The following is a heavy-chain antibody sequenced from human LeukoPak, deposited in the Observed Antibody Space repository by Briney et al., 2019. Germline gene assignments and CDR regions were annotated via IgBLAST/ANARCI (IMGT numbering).Heavy chain of an antibody. CDR3: AKGESSNSRTGWDY. D-gene: IGHD6-13*01. Sequence: GGSLRLSCAASGFTFSSYAMSWVRQAPGKGLEWVSTITTSDGNTYYADSVKGRFTVSRDNSKNTLYLQMDSLRAEDTAVYYCAKGESSNSRTGWDYWGQGTLVTVSS. CDR2: ITTSDGNT. V-gene: IGHV3-23*01. CDR1: GFTFSSYA. J-gene: IGHJ4*02.